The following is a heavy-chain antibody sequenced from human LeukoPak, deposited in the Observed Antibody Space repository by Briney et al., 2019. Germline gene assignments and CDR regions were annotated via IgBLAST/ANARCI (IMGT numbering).Heavy chain of an antibody. J-gene: IGHJ4*02. D-gene: IGHD5-18*01. CDR1: GGSISSGGYY. CDR3: ARTQLWAYFDY. CDR2: IYYNGIT. Sequence: SETLSLTCTVSGGSISSGGYYWNWIRQHPGKGLEWIGNIYYNGITYYNPSLKSRLTISVDTSKSQFSLKLSSVTAADTAVYYCARTQLWAYFDYWSQGTLVTVSS. V-gene: IGHV4-31*03.